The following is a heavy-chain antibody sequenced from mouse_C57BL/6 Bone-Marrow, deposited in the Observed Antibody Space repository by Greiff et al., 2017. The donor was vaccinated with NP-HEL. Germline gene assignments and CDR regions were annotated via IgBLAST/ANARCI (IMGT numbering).Heavy chain of an antibody. CDR1: GFTFSSYG. CDR3: AREAPYSNYEREDY. D-gene: IGHD2-5*01. V-gene: IGHV5-6*01. J-gene: IGHJ4*01. CDR2: ISSGGSYT. Sequence: EVKLMESGGDLVKPGGSLKLSCAASGFTFSSYGMSWVRQTPDKRLEWVATISSGGSYTYYPDSVKGRFTISRDNAKNTLYLQMSSLKSEDTAMYYCAREAPYSNYEREDYWGQGTSVTVSS.